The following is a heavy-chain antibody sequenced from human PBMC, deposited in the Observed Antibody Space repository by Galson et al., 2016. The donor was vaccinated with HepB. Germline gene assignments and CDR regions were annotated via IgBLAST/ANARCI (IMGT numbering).Heavy chain of an antibody. CDR3: VSPLHNDGNSGMAFDI. CDR2: ISGDASKT. J-gene: IGHJ3*02. V-gene: IGHV3-74*01. Sequence: SLRLSCADSRFTFSRYWMHWVRQVPGKGPVWVSVISGDASKTSSADSVEGRFAISRDNTKNTLYLQMNSLRTDDTAVYYCVSPLHNDGNSGMAFDIWGQGTMVTVSS. CDR1: RFTFSRYW. D-gene: IGHD4-23*01.